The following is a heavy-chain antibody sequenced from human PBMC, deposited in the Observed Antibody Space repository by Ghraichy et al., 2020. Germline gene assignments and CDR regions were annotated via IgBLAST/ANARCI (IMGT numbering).Heavy chain of an antibody. CDR1: GFTFSSYS. CDR3: ARVEGQWLLYFQH. D-gene: IGHD6-19*01. V-gene: IGHV3-48*02. J-gene: IGHJ1*01. Sequence: GESLNISCAASGFTFSSYSMNWVRQAPGKGLEWVSYISSSSSTIYYADSVKGRFTISRDNAKNSLYLQMNSLRDEDTAVYYCARVEGQWLLYFQHWGQGTLVTVSS. CDR2: ISSSSSTI.